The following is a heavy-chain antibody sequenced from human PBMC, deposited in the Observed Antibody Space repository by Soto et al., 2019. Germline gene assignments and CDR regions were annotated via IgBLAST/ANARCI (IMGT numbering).Heavy chain of an antibody. CDR1: GGSFSGYY. CDR3: ARYLDGGNGAGFDY. D-gene: IGHD2-15*01. CDR2: INHSGST. V-gene: IGHV4-34*01. Sequence: QVQLQQWGAGLLKPSETLSLTCAVYGGSFSGYYWSWIRQPPGKGLEWIGEINHSGSTHYNPSLKSRVTRSVDTSKNQCSLKRSSVTAADTAVYYCARYLDGGNGAGFDYWGQGTLVTVSS. J-gene: IGHJ4*02.